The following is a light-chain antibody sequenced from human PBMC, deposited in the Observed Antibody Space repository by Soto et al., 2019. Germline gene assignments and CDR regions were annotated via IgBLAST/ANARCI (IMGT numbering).Light chain of an antibody. CDR2: DVS. CDR3: SSYTSSSTLGGV. Sequence: QSVLTQPASVSGSPGQSITISCTGTSSDVGGYNYVSWYQQHPGKAPKLMMYDVSNRPSGVSNRFSGSKSGNTASLTISGLQAEDEADYYCSSYTSSSTLGGVFGTGTKVTVL. V-gene: IGLV2-14*01. J-gene: IGLJ1*01. CDR1: SSDVGGYNY.